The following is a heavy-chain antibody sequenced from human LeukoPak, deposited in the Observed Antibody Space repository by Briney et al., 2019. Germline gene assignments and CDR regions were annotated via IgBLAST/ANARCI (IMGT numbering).Heavy chain of an antibody. CDR3: ARDELLRHAFDI. V-gene: IGHV4-4*02. D-gene: IGHD4-23*01. CDR1: GGSISSSNL. CDR2: VFRSGNT. J-gene: IGHJ3*02. Sequence: SGTLSLTCAVSGGSISSSNLWTWVRQPPGKGLEWIGEVFRSGNTNYNPSLKSRVTKSVDKSKNQFSLKLSSVTAADTAVYYCARDELLRHAFDIWGQGTMVTVSS.